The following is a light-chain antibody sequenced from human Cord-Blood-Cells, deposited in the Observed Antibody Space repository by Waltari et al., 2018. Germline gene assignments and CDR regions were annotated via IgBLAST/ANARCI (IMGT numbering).Light chain of an antibody. CDR1: SSDVGGYNY. V-gene: IGLV2-11*01. J-gene: IGLJ1*01. Sequence: QSALTQPRSVSGSPGQSVTISCTGTSSDVGGYNYVSWYQQHPGQAPKLSIYDVSKPPSGVPDRFSGSKSGNTASLTISGLQAEDEADYYCCSYAGSYTYVFGTGTKVTVL. CDR3: CSYAGSYTYV. CDR2: DVS.